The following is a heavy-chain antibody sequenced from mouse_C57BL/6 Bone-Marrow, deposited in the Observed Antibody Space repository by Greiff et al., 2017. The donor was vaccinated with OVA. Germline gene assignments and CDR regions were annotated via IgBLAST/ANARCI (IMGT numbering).Heavy chain of an antibody. CDR1: GYTFTGYW. Sequence: QVQLKQSGAELMKPGASVKLSCKATGYTFTGYWIEWVKQRPGHGLEWIGEILPGSGSTNYNEKFKGKATFTADTSSNTAYMQLSSLTTEDSAIYYCARVPLIYYGNYCAMDYWGQGTSVTVSS. CDR2: ILPGSGST. D-gene: IGHD2-1*01. CDR3: ARVPLIYYGNYCAMDY. V-gene: IGHV1-9*01. J-gene: IGHJ4*01.